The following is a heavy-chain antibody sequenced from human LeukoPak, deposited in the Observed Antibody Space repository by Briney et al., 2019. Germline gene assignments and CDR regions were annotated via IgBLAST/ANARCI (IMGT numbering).Heavy chain of an antibody. V-gene: IGHV3-23*01. J-gene: IGHJ4*02. CDR2: ISGSGGST. D-gene: IGHD2-8*01. CDR3: AKVWAFSSCTNGVCYTDESPFDY. CDR1: GFTFSSYA. Sequence: PGGSLRLSCAASGFTFSSYAMSWVRQAPGKGLEWVSAISGSGGSTYYADSVKGRFTISRDNSKNTLYLQMNSLRAEDTAVYYCAKVWAFSSCTNGVCYTDESPFDYWGQGTLVTVSS.